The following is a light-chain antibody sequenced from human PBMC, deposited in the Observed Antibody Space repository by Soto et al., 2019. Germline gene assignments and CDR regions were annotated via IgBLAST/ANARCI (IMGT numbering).Light chain of an antibody. J-gene: IGLJ2*01. CDR1: STNIGNHY. CDR2: DNN. Sequence: QSVLTQPPSVSAAPGEKVTISCSGGSTNIGNHYIYWYQQLPGTAPKLLIYDNNKRPSGIPDRFSGSKSGTSATLGITGLQTGDEADYYCGTWDSSLSVGVFGGGTKLTVL. V-gene: IGLV1-51*01. CDR3: GTWDSSLSVGV.